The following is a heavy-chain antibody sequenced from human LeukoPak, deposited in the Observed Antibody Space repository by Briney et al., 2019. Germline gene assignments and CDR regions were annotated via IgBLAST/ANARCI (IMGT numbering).Heavy chain of an antibody. Sequence: GGSLRLSCAASGFTFSSYEMNWVRQAPGKGLEWVSYISSSGSTIYYADSVKGRFTISRDNSKNTMYLQMNSLRVEDTAVYYCAKDLAGSYSEDFWGQGTLVTVSS. CDR2: ISSSGSTI. CDR3: AKDLAGSYSEDF. CDR1: GFTFSSYE. J-gene: IGHJ4*02. D-gene: IGHD1-26*01. V-gene: IGHV3-48*03.